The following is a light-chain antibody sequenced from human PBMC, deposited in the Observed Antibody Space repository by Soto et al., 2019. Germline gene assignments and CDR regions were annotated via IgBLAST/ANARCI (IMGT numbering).Light chain of an antibody. CDR3: SSYAGSNNGV. Sequence: QSVLTQPPSASGSPGQSVTISCTGTSSDVGGYNYVSWYQQHPGKAPKLMFYEVSKRPSGVPDRFSGSKSGNTASLTVSGLQAEDEADYYCSSYAGSNNGVFGGGTKVTVL. CDR1: SSDVGGYNY. V-gene: IGLV2-8*01. CDR2: EVS. J-gene: IGLJ3*02.